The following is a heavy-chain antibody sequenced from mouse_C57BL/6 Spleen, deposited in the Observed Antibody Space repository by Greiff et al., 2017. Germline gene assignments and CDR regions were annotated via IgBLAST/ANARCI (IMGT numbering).Heavy chain of an antibody. D-gene: IGHD2-3*01. Sequence: VASWGGLVQPGESLKLSCESNEHEFPSHDMSWVRTTSETRPELVAAINSDGGCTYYPATMERRFIISRDNTKKTPYQQMSSLRTEDTALYYGARSMRVNYFDYWGQGTTLTVSS. CDR2: INSDGGCT. J-gene: IGHJ2*01. CDR3: ARSMRVNYFDY. V-gene: IGHV5-2*01. CDR1: EHEFPSHD.